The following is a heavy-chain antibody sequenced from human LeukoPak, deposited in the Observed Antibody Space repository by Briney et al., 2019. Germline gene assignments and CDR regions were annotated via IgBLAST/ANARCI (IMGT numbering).Heavy chain of an antibody. CDR1: GFTVSSNY. V-gene: IGHV3-66*01. CDR3: ARDIDSSGYYWFDP. CDR2: IYSGGST. J-gene: IGHJ5*02. D-gene: IGHD3-22*01. Sequence: GGSLRLSCAASGFTVSSNYMSWVRQAPGKGLEWVSVIYSGGSTYYAESVKGRFTISRDNSKNTLYLQMNSLRAEDTAVYYCARDIDSSGYYWFDPWGQGTLVTVSS.